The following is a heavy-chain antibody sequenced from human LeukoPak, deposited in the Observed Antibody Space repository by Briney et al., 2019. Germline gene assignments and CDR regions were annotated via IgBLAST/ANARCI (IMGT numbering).Heavy chain of an antibody. Sequence: SETLSLTCAVYGGSFSDYYWTWIRQPPGKGLEWIGEINHSGSTNYNPSLKSRVTMSVDTSKNQFSLRLSSVTAADTAVYYCARLLRGVRGVKDYWGQGTLVTVSS. CDR1: GGSFSDYY. J-gene: IGHJ4*02. CDR2: INHSGST. V-gene: IGHV4-34*01. D-gene: IGHD3-10*01. CDR3: ARLLRGVRGVKDY.